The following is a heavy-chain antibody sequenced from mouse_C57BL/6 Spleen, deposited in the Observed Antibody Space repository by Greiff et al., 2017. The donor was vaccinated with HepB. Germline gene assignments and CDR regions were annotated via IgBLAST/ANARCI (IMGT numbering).Heavy chain of an antibody. D-gene: IGHD2-14*01. Sequence: DVQLVESGEGLVKPGGSLKLSCAASGFTFSSYAMSWVRQTPEKRLEWVAYISSGGDYIYYADTVKGRFTISRDNARNTLYLQMSSLKSEDTAMYYCTRDRGNFAMDYWGQGTSVTVSS. V-gene: IGHV5-9-1*02. J-gene: IGHJ4*01. CDR2: ISSGGDYI. CDR3: TRDRGNFAMDY. CDR1: GFTFSSYA.